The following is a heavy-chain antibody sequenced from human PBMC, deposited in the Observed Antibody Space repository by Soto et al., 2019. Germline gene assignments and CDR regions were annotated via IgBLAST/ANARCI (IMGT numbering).Heavy chain of an antibody. CDR2: ISSNGVGT. J-gene: IGHJ6*03. Sequence: EVQLAESGGGLAQPGGSLRLSCAASGFTLSGYAMDWVRQAPGKGLEYVSGISSNGVGTYYANSVQGRFTISRDNSKNTVYLQIGSLRPADMAVYYCARRARPDFYYMDVWGKGTTVTVSS. CDR1: GFTLSGYA. V-gene: IGHV3-64*01. D-gene: IGHD6-6*01. CDR3: ARRARPDFYYMDV.